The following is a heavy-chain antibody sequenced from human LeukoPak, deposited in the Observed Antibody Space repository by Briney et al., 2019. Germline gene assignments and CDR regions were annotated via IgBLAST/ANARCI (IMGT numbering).Heavy chain of an antibody. D-gene: IGHD6-19*01. Sequence: GASVKVSCKVSGYTLTELSMHWVRQAPGKGLEWMGGFDPEDGETIYAQKFQGRVTMTEDTSTDTAYMELSSLRSEDTAVYCCATEARIAVAGRGGFDYWGQGTLVTVSS. CDR1: GYTLTELS. V-gene: IGHV1-24*01. CDR3: ATEARIAVAGRGGFDY. CDR2: FDPEDGET. J-gene: IGHJ4*02.